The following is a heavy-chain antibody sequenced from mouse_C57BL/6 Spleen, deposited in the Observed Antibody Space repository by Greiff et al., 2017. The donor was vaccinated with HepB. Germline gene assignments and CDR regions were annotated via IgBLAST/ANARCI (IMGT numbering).Heavy chain of an antibody. J-gene: IGHJ3*01. Sequence: QVQLQQSGAELVRPGASVTLSCKASGYTFTDYEMHWVKQTPVHGLEWIGAIDPETGGTAYNQKFKGKAILTADKSSSTAYMELRSLTSEDSAVYYCTRSGYSNYLAWFAYWGQGTLVTVSA. CDR1: GYTFTDYE. CDR2: IDPETGGT. D-gene: IGHD2-5*01. V-gene: IGHV1-15*01. CDR3: TRSGYSNYLAWFAY.